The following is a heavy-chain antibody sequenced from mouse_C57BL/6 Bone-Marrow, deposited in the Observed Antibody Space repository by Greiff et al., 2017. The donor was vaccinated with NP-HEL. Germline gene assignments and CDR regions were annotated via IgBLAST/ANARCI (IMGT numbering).Heavy chain of an antibody. J-gene: IGHJ2*01. CDR3: ARVLGLRRRGHYFDY. D-gene: IGHD2-4*01. V-gene: IGHV5-4*03. CDR1: GFTFSSYA. CDR2: ISDGGSYT. Sequence: EVKLVESGGGLVKPGGSLKLSCAASGFTFSSYAMSWVRQTPEKRLEWVATISDGGSYTYSPDNVKGRFTISRDNAKNNLYLQMSHLKSEDTAMYYCARVLGLRRRGHYFDYWGQGTTLTVSS.